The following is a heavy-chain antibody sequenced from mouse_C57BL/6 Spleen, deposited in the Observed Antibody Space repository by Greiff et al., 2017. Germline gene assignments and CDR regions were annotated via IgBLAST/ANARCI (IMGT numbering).Heavy chain of an antibody. CDR1: GYTFTDYE. CDR2: IDPETGGT. D-gene: IGHD4-1*01. CDR3: TLTGSYFDY. Sequence: VQLQQSGAELVRPGASVTLSCKASGYTFTDYEMHWVKQTPVHGLEWIGAIDPETGGTAYNQKFKGKAILTADKSSSTAYMELRGLTSEDSAVYYCTLTGSYFDYWGQGTTLTVSS. J-gene: IGHJ2*01. V-gene: IGHV1-15*01.